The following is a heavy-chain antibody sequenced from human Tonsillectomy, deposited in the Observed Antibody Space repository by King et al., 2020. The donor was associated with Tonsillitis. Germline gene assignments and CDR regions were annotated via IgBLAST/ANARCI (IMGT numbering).Heavy chain of an antibody. Sequence: DVQLVESGGGLVQPGGSLRLSCAASGFTFSTSAMSWVRQAPGKGLEWVSSISGSGDSSYYADSVKGRFTISRDISKNTLYLQRNSLRADDTAGYYFARNGYFYHSSGFYYIDYFDSWGQGTLLTVSS. CDR2: ISGSGDSS. V-gene: IGHV3-23*04. J-gene: IGHJ4*02. CDR1: GFTFSTSA. D-gene: IGHD3-22*01. CDR3: ARNGYFYHSSGFYYIDYFDS.